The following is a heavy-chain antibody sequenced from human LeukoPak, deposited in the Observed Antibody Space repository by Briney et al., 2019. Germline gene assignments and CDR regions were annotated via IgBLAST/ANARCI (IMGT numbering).Heavy chain of an antibody. CDR3: TTDPSVLVVGY. V-gene: IGHV3-15*01. D-gene: IGHD2-15*01. J-gene: IGHJ4*02. Sequence: GGSLRLSCAASGFTFSNSWMNWVRQAPGKGLEWVGGIKRKTDGGTTEYAAPVQCRFTISRDDSTNTLYLQMTSLKTEDTAVYYCTTDPSVLVVGYWGQGTLVTVSS. CDR2: IKRKTDGGTT. CDR1: GFTFSNSW.